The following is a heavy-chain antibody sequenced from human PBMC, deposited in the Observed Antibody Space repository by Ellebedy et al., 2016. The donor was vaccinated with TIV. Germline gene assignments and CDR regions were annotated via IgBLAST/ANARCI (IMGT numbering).Heavy chain of an antibody. CDR3: TKDSGWEHEY. CDR2: IYSGGSI. Sequence: PGGSLRLSCAASEFTVSSNYMSWVRQAPGKGLEWVSVIYSGGSIYYADSVKGRFTISRDNSKNTLCLQMNSLRAEDTAVYYCTKDSGWEHEYWGQGTLVTVAS. V-gene: IGHV3-66*01. J-gene: IGHJ4*02. CDR1: EFTVSSNY. D-gene: IGHD4-23*01.